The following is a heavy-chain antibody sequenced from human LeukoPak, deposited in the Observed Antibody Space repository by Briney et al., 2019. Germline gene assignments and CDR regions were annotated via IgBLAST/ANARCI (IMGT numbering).Heavy chain of an antibody. CDR1: GGSISSHY. CDR3: ARIDLAGYYYYGMDV. D-gene: IGHD6-19*01. Sequence: SETLSLTCTVSGGSISSHYWSWIRQPPGKGLEWIGYIYYSGSTNYNPSLKSRVTISVDTSKNQFPLKLSSVTAADTAVYYCARIDLAGYYYYGMDVWGQGTTVTVSS. J-gene: IGHJ6*02. CDR2: IYYSGST. V-gene: IGHV4-59*11.